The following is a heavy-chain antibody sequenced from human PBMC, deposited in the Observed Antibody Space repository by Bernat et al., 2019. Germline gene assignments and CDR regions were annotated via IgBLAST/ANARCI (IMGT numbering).Heavy chain of an antibody. D-gene: IGHD2-2*01. CDR1: GFTFITYW. CDR3: ARSLGGPYQFDH. V-gene: IGHV3-74*01. Sequence: VQLVESGGDLVQPGGSLRLSCAVSGFTFITYWMHWVRQDPGKGLVWVSRVNGDGSSAAYAASVKGRFTISRDNAKNTLFLQMDSLRAEDTAVYYCARSLGGPYQFDHWGQGTLVTVSS. CDR2: VNGDGSSA. J-gene: IGHJ4*02.